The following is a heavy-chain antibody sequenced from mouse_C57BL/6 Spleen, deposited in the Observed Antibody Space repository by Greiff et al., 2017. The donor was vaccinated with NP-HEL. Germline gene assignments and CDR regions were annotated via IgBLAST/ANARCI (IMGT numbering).Heavy chain of an antibody. CDR1: GFTFSDYG. CDR2: ISSGSSTI. CDR3: ARLPCSY. D-gene: IGHD5-5*01. V-gene: IGHV5-17*01. J-gene: IGHJ3*01. Sequence: DVMLVESGGGLVKPGGSLTLSCAASGFTFSDYGMHWVRQAPEKGLAWVAYISSGSSTIYYADTVKGRFTISRDNAKNTLFLQMTSLRAEGTALCYCARLPCSYWGQGTLVTVSA.